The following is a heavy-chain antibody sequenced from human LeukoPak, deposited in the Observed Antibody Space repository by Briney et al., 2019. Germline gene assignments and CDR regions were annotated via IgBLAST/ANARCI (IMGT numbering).Heavy chain of an antibody. Sequence: GGSLRLSCAASGFTFSSYGMHWVRQAPGKGLEWVAVISYDGSNKYYADSVKGRFTISRDNSKNTLYLQMNSLRAEDTAVYYCWGPRTGAGFDYWGQGTLVTVSS. V-gene: IGHV3-30*03. CDR2: ISYDGSNK. CDR1: GFTFSSYG. D-gene: IGHD1-14*01. J-gene: IGHJ4*02. CDR3: WGPRTGAGFDY.